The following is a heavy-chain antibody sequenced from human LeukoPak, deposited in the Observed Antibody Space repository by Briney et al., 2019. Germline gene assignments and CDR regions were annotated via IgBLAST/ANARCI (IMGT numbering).Heavy chain of an antibody. V-gene: IGHV4-38-2*02. CDR3: ARDRRYYYDSSGYPDY. D-gene: IGHD3-22*01. J-gene: IGHJ4*02. Sequence: PSETLSLTCTVSGYSISSGYYWGWILQPPGKGLEWIVSIYHSGNTYYNPSLKSRVTISVDTSKNQFSLKLSSVTAADTAVYYCARDRRYYYDSSGYPDYWGQGTLVTVSS. CDR1: GYSISSGYY. CDR2: IYHSGNT.